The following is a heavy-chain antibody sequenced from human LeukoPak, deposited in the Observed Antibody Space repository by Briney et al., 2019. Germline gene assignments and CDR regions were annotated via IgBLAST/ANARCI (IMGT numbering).Heavy chain of an antibody. CDR2: ISYDGSNK. J-gene: IGHJ4*02. CDR3: ARDFYGDSFGDY. V-gene: IGHV3-30*01. D-gene: IGHD4-17*01. Sequence: GGSLRLSCAASGFTFSSYAMHWVRQAPGKGLEWVAVISYDGSNKYYADSVKGRFTISRDNSKNTLYLQMNSLRAEDTAVYYCARDFYGDSFGDYWGQGTLVTVSS. CDR1: GFTFSSYA.